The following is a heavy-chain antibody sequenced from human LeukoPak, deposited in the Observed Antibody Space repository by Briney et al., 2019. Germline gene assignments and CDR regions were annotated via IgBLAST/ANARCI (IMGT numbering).Heavy chain of an antibody. J-gene: IGHJ6*04. CDR2: IYYSGST. Sequence: PSETLSPTCTVSGGSISSGDYYWSWIRQPPGKGLEWIGYIYYSGSTYYNPSLKSRVTISIDTSKNQFSLKLSSVTAADTAVYYCARDRAVAGTRYYGMDVWGKGTTVTVSS. D-gene: IGHD6-19*01. CDR1: GGSISSGDYY. V-gene: IGHV4-30-4*01. CDR3: ARDRAVAGTRYYGMDV.